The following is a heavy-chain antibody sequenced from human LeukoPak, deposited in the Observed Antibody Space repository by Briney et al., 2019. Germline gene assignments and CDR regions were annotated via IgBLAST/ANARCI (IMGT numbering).Heavy chain of an antibody. CDR2: IYYSGST. CDR1: GFTFSSYA. CDR3: ARIRGYSSSWPFDP. J-gene: IGHJ5*02. D-gene: IGHD6-13*01. Sequence: PGGSLRLSCAASGFTFSSYAMSWVRQAPGKGLEWIGYIYYSGSTNYNPSLKSRVTISVDTSKNQFSLKLSSVTAADTAVYYCARIRGYSSSWPFDPWGQGTLVTVSS. V-gene: IGHV4-59*01.